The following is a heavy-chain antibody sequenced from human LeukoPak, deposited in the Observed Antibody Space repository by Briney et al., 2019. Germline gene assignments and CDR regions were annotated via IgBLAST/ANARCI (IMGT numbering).Heavy chain of an antibody. CDR1: GYSFTSYW. Sequence: GESLKIPCKGSGYSFTSYWIGWVRQLPGKGLEWMGIIYPGDSDTRYSPSFQGQVTISVDKSISTAYLQWSSLKASDTAMYYRARLEGGTAYGAFDIWGQGTMVTVSS. D-gene: IGHD1-26*01. J-gene: IGHJ3*02. CDR3: ARLEGGTAYGAFDI. V-gene: IGHV5-51*01. CDR2: IYPGDSDT.